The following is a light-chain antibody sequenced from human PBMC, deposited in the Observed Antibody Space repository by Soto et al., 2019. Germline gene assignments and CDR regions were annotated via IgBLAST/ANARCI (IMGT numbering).Light chain of an antibody. CDR2: DAS. J-gene: IGKJ1*01. CDR1: QSVGRN. Sequence: EIVMTQSPDILSVSPGETATLSCRASQSVGRNLAWYQQKPGQAPRLLISDASTRAAGLPARFSGSGSGTEFTLTISSLQSEEFAVYYCPQSNNWPKTFGQGTRVQIK. CDR3: PQSNNWPKT. V-gene: IGKV3-15*01.